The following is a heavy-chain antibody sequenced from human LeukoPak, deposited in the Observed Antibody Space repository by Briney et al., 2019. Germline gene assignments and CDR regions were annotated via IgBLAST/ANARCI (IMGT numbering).Heavy chain of an antibody. CDR3: ARDGIAAPNNWFDP. CDR2: ISAFNGNT. D-gene: IGHD6-6*01. CDR1: GYTFTSYG. J-gene: IGHJ5*02. Sequence: GAAVKVSCKASGYTFTSYGISWVRQAPGQGLEWMGWISAFNGNTNYAQKLQGRVTMTTDTSMRTAYMELRSLRSDDTAVYYCARDGIAAPNNWFDPWGQGTLVTVSS. V-gene: IGHV1-18*01.